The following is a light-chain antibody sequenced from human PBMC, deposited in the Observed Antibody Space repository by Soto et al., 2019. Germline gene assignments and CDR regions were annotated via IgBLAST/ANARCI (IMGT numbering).Light chain of an antibody. V-gene: IGKV1-5*03. CDR2: KAS. CDR3: QQYNGYST. CDR1: QSISSW. J-gene: IGKJ1*01. Sequence: DIQMTQSPSTLSASVGDRVTITCRASQSISSWLAWYQQKPGKAPKLLIYKASSLESGVPSRFSGSGSGTEFTLTISSLQPDDFATYYCQQYNGYSTFGQGTKVEFK.